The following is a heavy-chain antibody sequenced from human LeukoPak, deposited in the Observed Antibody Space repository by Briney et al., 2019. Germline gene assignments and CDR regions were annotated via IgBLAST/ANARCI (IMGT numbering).Heavy chain of an antibody. CDR3: ASSPVITRD. J-gene: IGHJ4*02. D-gene: IGHD3-22*01. Sequence: GGSLRLSCAASGFTFSEYWMHWVRHAPGKGREWVSRMNSDGSRITYADSVKGRFTISRDNAKNTLYLQMNSLRVEDTAVYYCASSPVITRDWGQGTLVTVSS. V-gene: IGHV3-74*01. CDR1: GFTFSEYW. CDR2: MNSDGSRI.